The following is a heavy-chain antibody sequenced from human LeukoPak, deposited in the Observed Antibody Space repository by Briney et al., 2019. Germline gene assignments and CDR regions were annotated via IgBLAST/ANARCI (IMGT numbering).Heavy chain of an antibody. CDR2: MSDSGTT. D-gene: IGHD3-3*01. V-gene: IGHV4-59*08. CDR1: GGSMSNKY. J-gene: IGHJ4*02. CDR3: ATHDSNGYYPYYFAY. Sequence: SETLSLTCRVSGGSMSNKYWSWIRQPPGKGLEWIGYMSDSGTTKQNPALKSRVTISLDTSKNHLSLMLSSVTAAGTAVYYCATHDSNGYYPYYFAYWGQGTVVAVSS.